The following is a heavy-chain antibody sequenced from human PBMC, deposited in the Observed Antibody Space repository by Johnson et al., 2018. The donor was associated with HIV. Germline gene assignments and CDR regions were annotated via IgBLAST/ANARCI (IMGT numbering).Heavy chain of an antibody. CDR2: IRDDGSKK. V-gene: IGHV3-33*01. J-gene: IGHJ3*02. CDR1: GFTFSSYG. Sequence: QVQLVESGGGVVQPGRSLRLSCAESGFTFSSYGMHWVRQAPGKGLEWVAFIRDDGSKKYYADSVKGRFIVSRDNAKHSLYLQMNSLRAEDMALYYCARDPTTQYLRLIGDFGSFDIWGQGTMVTFSS. D-gene: IGHD2-2*01. CDR3: ARDPTTQYLRLIGDFGSFDI.